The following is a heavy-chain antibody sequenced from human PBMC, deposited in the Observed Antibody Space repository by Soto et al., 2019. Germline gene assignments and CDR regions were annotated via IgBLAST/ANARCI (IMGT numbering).Heavy chain of an antibody. D-gene: IGHD2-8*01. Sequence: GESLKNSSKGSGYRFTSYWIGWVRQMPGKGLEWMGIIYPGDSDTRYSPSFQGQVTISADKSISTDYLQWSSLKASDTAMYYCAIQSCVVYNSVYDFVYWCQG. J-gene: IGHJ4*02. CDR2: IYPGDSDT. V-gene: IGHV5-51*01. CDR3: AIQSCVVYNSVYDFVY. CDR1: GYRFTSYW.